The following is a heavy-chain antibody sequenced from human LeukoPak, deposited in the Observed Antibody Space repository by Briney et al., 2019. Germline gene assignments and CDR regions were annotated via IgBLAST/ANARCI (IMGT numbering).Heavy chain of an antibody. V-gene: IGHV3-7*01. CDR1: GFTFSDYY. CDR3: ARAVIPLRAARLLYYFDY. D-gene: IGHD6-6*01. Sequence: SGGSLRLSCAASGFTFSDYYMSWIRQAPGKGLEWVANIKQDGSEKYYVDSVKGRFTISRDNAKNSLYLQMNSLRAEDTAVYYCARAVIPLRAARLLYYFDYWGQGTLVTVSS. CDR2: IKQDGSEK. J-gene: IGHJ4*02.